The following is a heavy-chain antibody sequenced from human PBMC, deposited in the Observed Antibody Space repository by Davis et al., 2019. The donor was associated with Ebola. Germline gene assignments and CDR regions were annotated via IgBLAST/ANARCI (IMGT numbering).Heavy chain of an antibody. CDR2: IYYSVST. J-gene: IGHJ4*02. V-gene: IGHV4-59*08. D-gene: IGHD5-12*01. CDR1: GGSISSYY. Sequence: MPSETLYLTCTVSGGSISSYYWSWIRQPPGTGLEWIGYIYYSVSTNYNPSLKSRVTISVDTSKNQFSLKLSSVTAADTAVYYCARQDATIGVPYWGQGTMVTVSS. CDR3: ARQDATIGVPY.